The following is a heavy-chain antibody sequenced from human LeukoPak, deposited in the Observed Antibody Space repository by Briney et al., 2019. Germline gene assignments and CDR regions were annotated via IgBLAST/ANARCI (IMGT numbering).Heavy chain of an antibody. Sequence: GGSLRLSCAACGFTFSSYAMHGVRQAPGKGLEGVAVISYDGSNKYYADSVKGRFTISRDNSKNTLYLQMNSLRAEDTAVYYCARDHYDFWSGYLGTFDYWGQGTLVTVSS. J-gene: IGHJ4*02. CDR1: GFTFSSYA. V-gene: IGHV3-30-3*01. CDR3: ARDHYDFWSGYLGTFDY. D-gene: IGHD3-3*01. CDR2: ISYDGSNK.